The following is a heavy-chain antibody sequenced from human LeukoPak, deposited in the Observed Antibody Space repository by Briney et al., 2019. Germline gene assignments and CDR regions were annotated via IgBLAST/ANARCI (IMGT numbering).Heavy chain of an antibody. D-gene: IGHD6-13*01. CDR1: GFTLSINY. CDR2: ISGGDTT. V-gene: IGHV3-66*01. Sequence: GGSLRLSCVASGFTLSINYMSWVRQAPGKGLEWVSLISGGDTTYYADSVKGRFTVSRDTSKNTLYLQMNSLRAEDTAVYYCAKDPTYSTPGGYYYMDVWGKGTPVTVSS. CDR3: AKDPTYSTPGGYYYMDV. J-gene: IGHJ6*03.